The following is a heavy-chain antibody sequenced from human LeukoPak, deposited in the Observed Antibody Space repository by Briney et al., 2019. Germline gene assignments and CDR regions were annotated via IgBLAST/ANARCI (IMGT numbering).Heavy chain of an antibody. CDR3: ARQGVHGDPGFDY. Sequence: SETLSLTCTVSGGSISSSRYYWGWIRQPPGKGLEWIGNIYYSGSTNCNPSLKSRVAISVDTSENQFSLKLSSVTAADTAVYYCARQGVHGDPGFDYWGQGTLVTVSS. CDR2: IYYSGST. V-gene: IGHV4-39*01. D-gene: IGHD4-17*01. J-gene: IGHJ4*02. CDR1: GGSISSSRYY.